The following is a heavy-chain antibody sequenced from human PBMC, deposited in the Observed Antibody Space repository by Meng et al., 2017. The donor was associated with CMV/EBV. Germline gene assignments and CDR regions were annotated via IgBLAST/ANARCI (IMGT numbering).Heavy chain of an antibody. J-gene: IGHJ4*01. Sequence: QVQLVQSGVEVKKTGASVKGSCKASGYTFTGYGISWVRQAPGQGLEWMGWISVYNGHTNFAQNLQGRVTMTTDTSTNTAYVELRSLRSDDTAIYYCARGVPLGIIYSFDYWGQGTLVTVSS. CDR3: ARGVPLGIIYSFDY. D-gene: IGHD2-21*01. CDR1: GYTFTGYG. V-gene: IGHV1-18*01. CDR2: ISVYNGHT.